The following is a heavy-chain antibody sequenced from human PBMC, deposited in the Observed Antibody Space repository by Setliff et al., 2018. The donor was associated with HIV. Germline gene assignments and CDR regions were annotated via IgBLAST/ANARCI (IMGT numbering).Heavy chain of an antibody. J-gene: IGHJ6*03. CDR2: IYTSGST. D-gene: IGHD6-19*01. Sequence: PSETLSLTCTVSGDSISSYFWSWIRQSPGKGLEWIGYIYTSGSTNYNPSLKSRVTISVGKSKNQFSLKLSSVTAADTAVYYCARDRGSSGWWGDSNKNYMDVWSKGTTVTVSS. CDR1: GDSISSYF. CDR3: ARDRGSSGWWGDSNKNYMDV. V-gene: IGHV4-4*09.